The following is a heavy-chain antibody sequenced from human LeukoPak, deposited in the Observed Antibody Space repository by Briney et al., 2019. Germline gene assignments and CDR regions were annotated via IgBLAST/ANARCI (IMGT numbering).Heavy chain of an antibody. D-gene: IGHD4-23*01. CDR1: GGSIKSNNW. V-gene: IGHV4-4*02. Sequence: SETLSLTCAVSGGSIKSNNWWSWVRQPPGKGLEWIGEIYHSGSTNYNPSLESRVTVSVDKSKNQFSLDLSSVTAADTAVYYCARAYGPNSPLYWGQGTLVTVSS. J-gene: IGHJ4*02. CDR2: IYHSGST. CDR3: ARAYGPNSPLY.